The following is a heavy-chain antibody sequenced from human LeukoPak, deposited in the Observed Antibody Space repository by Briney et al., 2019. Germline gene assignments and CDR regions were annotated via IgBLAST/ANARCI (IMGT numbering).Heavy chain of an antibody. J-gene: IGHJ6*02. V-gene: IGHV4-59*01. D-gene: IGHD6-19*01. CDR2: IYYSGST. CDR3: ARGAEYYYYGMDV. CDR1: GGSISSYY. Sequence: PSETLSLTCTVSGGSISSYYWSWIRQPPGKGLEWIGYIYYSGSTNYNPSLKSRVTISVDTSKNQFSLKLSSVIAADTAVYYCARGAEYYYYGMDVWGQGTTVTVSS.